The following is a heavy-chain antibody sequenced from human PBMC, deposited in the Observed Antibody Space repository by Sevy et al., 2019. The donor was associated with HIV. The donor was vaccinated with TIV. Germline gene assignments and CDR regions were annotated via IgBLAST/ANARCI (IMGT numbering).Heavy chain of an antibody. V-gene: IGHV1-18*04. CDR1: GYTFTSYG. CDR2: ISAHNGNT. D-gene: IGHD3-9*01. CDR3: ARVPQQVADDIYDDSGAYYPLYYFDY. Sequence: ASVKVSCKASGYTFTSYGITWVRQAPGQGLEWMGWISAHNGNTHYAQNLQGRVTMATDTSASTVYMELRSLRSDDTAVYYCARVPQQVADDIYDDSGAYYPLYYFDYWGQGALVTVSS. J-gene: IGHJ4*02.